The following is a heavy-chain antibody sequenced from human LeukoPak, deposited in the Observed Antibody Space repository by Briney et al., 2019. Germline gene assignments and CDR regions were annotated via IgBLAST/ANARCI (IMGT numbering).Heavy chain of an antibody. CDR2: FDPEDGET. Sequence: ASVKVSCKVSGYTLTELSMHWVRQAPGKGLEWMGGFDPEDGETIYAQKFQGRVTMTEDTSTDTAYMELSSLRSEDTAVYYCARAYCGGDCYDAFDKWGQGTMVTVSS. CDR1: GYTLTELS. J-gene: IGHJ3*02. V-gene: IGHV1-24*01. D-gene: IGHD2-21*01. CDR3: ARAYCGGDCYDAFDK.